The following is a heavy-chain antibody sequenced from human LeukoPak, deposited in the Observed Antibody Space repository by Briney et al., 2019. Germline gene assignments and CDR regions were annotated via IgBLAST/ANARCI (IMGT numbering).Heavy chain of an antibody. V-gene: IGHV4-34*01. CDR2: INHSGST. D-gene: IGHD3-10*01. J-gene: IGHJ3*02. CDR3: ARPSGITMVRGVIRDDAFDI. CDR1: GGSFSGYY. Sequence: SETLSLTCAVYGGSFSGYYWSWIRQPPGKGLEWIGEINHSGSTNYNPSLKSRVTISVDTSKNQCSLKLSSVTAADTAVYYCARPSGITMVRGVIRDDAFDIWGQGTMVTVSS.